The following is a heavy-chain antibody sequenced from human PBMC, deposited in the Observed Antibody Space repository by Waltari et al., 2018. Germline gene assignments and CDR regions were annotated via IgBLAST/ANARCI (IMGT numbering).Heavy chain of an antibody. V-gene: IGHV3-33*01. D-gene: IGHD1-1*01. CDR1: GFTFSSYG. CDR2: IWYDGSNK. Sequence: QVQLVESGGGVVQHGRSLRLSCAASGFTFSSYGMHWVRQAPGKGLEWVAVIWYDGSNKYYADSVKGRFTISRDNSKNTLYLQMNSLRAEDTAVYYYASGLGYMDYWGQGTLVTVSS. J-gene: IGHJ4*02. CDR3: ASGLGYMDY.